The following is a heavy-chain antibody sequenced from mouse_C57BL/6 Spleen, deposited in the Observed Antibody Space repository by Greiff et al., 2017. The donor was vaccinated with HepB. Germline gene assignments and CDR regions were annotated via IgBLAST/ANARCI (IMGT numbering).Heavy chain of an antibody. CDR2: IHPNSGST. CDR1: GYTFTSYW. Sequence: QVQLQQPGAELVKPGASVKLSCKASGYTFTSYWMHWVKQRPGQGLEWIGMIHPNSGSTNYNEKFKSKATLTVDKSSSTAYMQLSSLKSEDSAVYYCARSFTTAIDYWGQGTSVTVSS. V-gene: IGHV1-64*01. J-gene: IGHJ4*01. D-gene: IGHD1-2*01. CDR3: ARSFTTAIDY.